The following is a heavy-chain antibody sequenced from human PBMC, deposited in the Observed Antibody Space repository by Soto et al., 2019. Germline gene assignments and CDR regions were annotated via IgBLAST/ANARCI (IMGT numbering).Heavy chain of an antibody. D-gene: IGHD3-16*01. V-gene: IGHV3-23*01. CDR3: AKNGDFDYDAFDV. J-gene: IGHJ3*01. Sequence: EVQLLQSGGGVVQPGGSLRLSCAASDSTIRRYAMSWVRQAPGKGLEWVSGITGNSARIYYADSVRGRFTISRDNSKNTLYLQMDTLRAEDTAIYYCAKNGDFDYDAFDVWGQGTGVTVSS. CDR1: DSTIRRYA. CDR2: ITGNSARI.